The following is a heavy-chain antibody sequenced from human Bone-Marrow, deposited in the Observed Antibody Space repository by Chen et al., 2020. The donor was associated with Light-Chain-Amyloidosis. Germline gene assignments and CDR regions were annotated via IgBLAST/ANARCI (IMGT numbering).Heavy chain of an antibody. V-gene: IGHV1-3*04. CDR3: ARTPDATHYYYGMDV. Sequence: QVQLVQSGAEVKKPGASVKVSCKASGYSFTNYVIHWVRQAPGQRLEWMGWINTANGYTKYSQKFQVRVTINRDTSASTAYMEVSSLRFEDTAVYYCARTPDATHYYYGMDVGGQGTTVTVSS. CDR1: GYSFTNYV. J-gene: IGHJ6*02. CDR2: INTANGYT. D-gene: IGHD2-15*01.